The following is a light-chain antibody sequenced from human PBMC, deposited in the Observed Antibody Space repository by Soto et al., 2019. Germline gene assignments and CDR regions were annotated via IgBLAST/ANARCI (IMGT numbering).Light chain of an antibody. J-gene: IGKJ1*01. CDR2: DAS. CDR3: QKNHSYWT. CDR1: QNIRSR. Sequence: DFQMTQSPSTLSASVGDRVTITCRASQNIRSRLAWFQQKPGKAPKLLIYDASSLESGVPQRFSGSVSLTEFTLTISRLQTDAFSTYDGQKNHSYWTFGPGTKVE. V-gene: IGKV1-5*01.